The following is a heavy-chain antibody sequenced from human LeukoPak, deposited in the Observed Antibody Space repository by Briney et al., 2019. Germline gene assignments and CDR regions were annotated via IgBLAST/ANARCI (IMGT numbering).Heavy chain of an antibody. Sequence: SVKVSCKASGGTFSSYTISWVRQAPGQGLEWMGRINPILGIANYAQKFQGRVTITADKSTSTAYMELSSLRSEDTAVYYCARERDPYDFWSGYSYTWFDGWGQGTLVTVSS. CDR3: ARERDPYDFWSGYSYTWFDG. D-gene: IGHD3-3*01. V-gene: IGHV1-69*04. CDR2: INPILGIA. CDR1: GGTFSSYT. J-gene: IGHJ5*02.